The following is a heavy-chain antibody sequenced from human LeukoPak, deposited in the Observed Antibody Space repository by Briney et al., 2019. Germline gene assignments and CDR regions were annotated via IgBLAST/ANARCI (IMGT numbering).Heavy chain of an antibody. CDR1: GFTFSSYA. J-gene: IGHJ4*02. V-gene: IGHV3-33*08. CDR2: IWYDGSNK. Sequence: GGSLRLSCAASGFTFSSYAMHWVRQAPGKGLEWVAVIWYDGSNKYYADSVKGRFTISRDNSKNTLYLQMNSLRAEDTAVYYCARERLVVPAAVPGYWGQGTLVTVSS. CDR3: ARERLVVPAAVPGY. D-gene: IGHD2-2*01.